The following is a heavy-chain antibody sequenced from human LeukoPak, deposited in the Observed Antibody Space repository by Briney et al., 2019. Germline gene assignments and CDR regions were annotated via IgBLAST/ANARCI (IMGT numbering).Heavy chain of an antibody. V-gene: IGHV3-64*01. Sequence: GGSLRLSCAASGFTFSTYAMHWVRQAPGKGLEYVSAISSNGGSTYYASSVKGRFTISRENSKNTLYLQMGSLRAEDMAVYYCARSEDYYDSSGYVSMYDYWGQGTLVTVSS. CDR2: ISSNGGST. J-gene: IGHJ4*02. D-gene: IGHD3-22*01. CDR1: GFTFSTYA. CDR3: ARSEDYYDSSGYVSMYDY.